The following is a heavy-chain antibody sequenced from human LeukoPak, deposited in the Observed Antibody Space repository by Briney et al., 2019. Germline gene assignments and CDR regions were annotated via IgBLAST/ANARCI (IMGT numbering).Heavy chain of an antibody. J-gene: IGHJ4*02. CDR1: GDSISSGDYY. CDR2: ISTSGST. D-gene: IGHD3-22*01. Sequence: SETLSLTCTVSGDSISSGDYYWSWIRQPAGKGLEWIGRISTSGSTNYNPSLMSRVTMSVDTSKNQFSLKLSSVTAADTAVYYCARDYHTSGYYYDYWGQGTLVTVSS. V-gene: IGHV4-61*02. CDR3: ARDYHTSGYYYDY.